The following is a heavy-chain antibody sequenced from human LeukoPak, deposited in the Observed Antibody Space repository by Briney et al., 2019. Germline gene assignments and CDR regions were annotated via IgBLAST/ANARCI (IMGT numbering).Heavy chain of an antibody. CDR2: ISSSGSTI. D-gene: IGHD5-24*01. CDR1: GFTFSSYD. J-gene: IGHJ4*02. Sequence: PGGSLRLSCAASGFTFSSYDMNWVRQAPGKGLEWVSYISSSGSTIYYADSVKGRFTISRDNAKNSLYLQMNSLRAEDTAVYYCARVRGGYNSFYFDYWGQGTLVTVSS. V-gene: IGHV3-48*03. CDR3: ARVRGGYNSFYFDY.